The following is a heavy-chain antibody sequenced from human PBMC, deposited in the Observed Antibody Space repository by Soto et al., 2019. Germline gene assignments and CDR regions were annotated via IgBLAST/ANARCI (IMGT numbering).Heavy chain of an antibody. CDR3: ARENSGEYYYYYGMDV. CDR1: GFTFSSYS. CDR2: ISSSSSYI. Sequence: EVQLVESGGGLVKPGGSLRFSCAASGFTFSSYSMNWVRQAPGKGLEWVSSISSSSSYIYYADSVKGRFTISRDNAKNSLYLQMNSLRAEDTAVYYCARENSGEYYYYYGMDVWGQGTTVTVSS. J-gene: IGHJ6*02. D-gene: IGHD1-26*01. V-gene: IGHV3-21*01.